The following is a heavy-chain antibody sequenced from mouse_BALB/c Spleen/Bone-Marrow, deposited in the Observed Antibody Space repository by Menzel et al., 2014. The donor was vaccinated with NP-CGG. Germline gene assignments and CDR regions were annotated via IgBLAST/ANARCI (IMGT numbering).Heavy chain of an antibody. CDR3: ARPLTGAYFDY. Sequence: VKLQESGGGLMKPGGSLKLSCAASGFAFSSYDKSWVRQTPEKRLEGVATIRSGGSYTYYPDSVKGRFTISRDNARNTLYLQMSSLRSEDTALYYCARPLTGAYFDYWGQGTTLTVSS. CDR1: GFAFSSYD. D-gene: IGHD4-1*01. CDR2: IRSGGSYT. J-gene: IGHJ2*01. V-gene: IGHV5-9*02.